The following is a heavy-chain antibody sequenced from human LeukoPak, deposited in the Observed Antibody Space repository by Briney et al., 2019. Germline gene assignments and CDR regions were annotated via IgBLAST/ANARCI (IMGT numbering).Heavy chain of an antibody. V-gene: IGHV1-69*04. J-gene: IGHJ4*02. CDR2: IIPILGIA. Sequence: SVKVSCKASGGTFSSYAISWERQAPGQGREWMGRIIPILGIANYAQKFQGRVTITADKYTSTAYMELSSLRSEDTAVYYCARERELSWNDVWGYWGQGTLVTVSS. CDR3: ARERELSWNDVWGY. D-gene: IGHD1-1*01. CDR1: GGTFSSYA.